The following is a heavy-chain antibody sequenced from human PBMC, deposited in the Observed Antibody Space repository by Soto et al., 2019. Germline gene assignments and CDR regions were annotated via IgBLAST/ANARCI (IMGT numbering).Heavy chain of an antibody. Sequence: EVQLVESGGGLVQPGGSLKVSCAASGFTFSGSGMHWARQASGKGLEWVGRIRSKGYSYATAYAASVKGRFTISRDYSKNTAYLQMDSLKTEDTAVYYCTRRAEGGMDVWGQGTTVTVSS. J-gene: IGHJ6*02. CDR3: TRRAEGGMDV. CDR2: IRSKGYSYAT. V-gene: IGHV3-73*01. CDR1: GFTFSGSG.